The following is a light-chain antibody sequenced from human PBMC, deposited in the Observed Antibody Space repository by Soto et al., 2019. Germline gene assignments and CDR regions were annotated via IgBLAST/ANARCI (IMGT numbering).Light chain of an antibody. CDR3: QQLNSYPPSIT. Sequence: DIQLTQSPSFLSASVGDRVTITCRASQGISSYLAWYQQKPGKAPKFLIYAASTLQSGVPSRFSGSGSVTEFTLTISSLQPEDFAPYYCQQLNSYPPSITFGQGTRLEIK. CDR1: QGISSY. V-gene: IGKV1-9*01. J-gene: IGKJ5*01. CDR2: AAS.